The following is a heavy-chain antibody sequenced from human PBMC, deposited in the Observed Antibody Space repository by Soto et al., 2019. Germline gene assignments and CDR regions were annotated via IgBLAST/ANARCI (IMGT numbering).Heavy chain of an antibody. Sequence: ASVKVSCKASGYTFTSYGISWVRQAPGQGLEWMGWISAYNGNTNYAQKLQGRVTTTTDTSTSTAYMELRSLRSDDTAVFYCARGLEYSSSSPEWFYFDYWGQGTLVTVSS. CDR2: ISAYNGNT. CDR1: GYTFTSYG. V-gene: IGHV1-18*01. CDR3: ARGLEYSSSSPEWFYFDY. D-gene: IGHD6-6*01. J-gene: IGHJ4*02.